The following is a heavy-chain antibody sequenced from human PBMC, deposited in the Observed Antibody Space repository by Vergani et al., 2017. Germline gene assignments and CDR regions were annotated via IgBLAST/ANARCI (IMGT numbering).Heavy chain of an antibody. D-gene: IGHD4-17*01. CDR3: ARDKTSDYGDYYYMDV. V-gene: IGHV4-59*01. Sequence: QVQPQESGPGLVKPSETLSLTCTVSGGSIRSYYWSWIRQPPGKGLEWIGYIYYSGSTNYNPSLKSRVTISVDTSKNQFSLKLSSVTAADTAVYYCARDKTSDYGDYYYMDVWGKGTTVTVSS. CDR2: IYYSGST. J-gene: IGHJ6*03. CDR1: GGSIRSYY.